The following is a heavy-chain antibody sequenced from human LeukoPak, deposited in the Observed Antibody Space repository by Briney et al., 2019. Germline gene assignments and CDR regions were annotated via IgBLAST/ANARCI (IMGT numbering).Heavy chain of an antibody. D-gene: IGHD3-16*01. CDR2: IHSSGNT. V-gene: IGHV4-4*07. CDR3: ARVRGITSMAFLDY. CDR1: GGSISNSY. Sequence: SETLSLTCTVSGGSISNSYWIWIRQPAGKGLEWVGRIHSSGNTNYNPSLKSRVTMSVDTSKNQFSLKLTSVTAADTAVYYCARVRGITSMAFLDYWGRGTLVTVSS. J-gene: IGHJ4*02.